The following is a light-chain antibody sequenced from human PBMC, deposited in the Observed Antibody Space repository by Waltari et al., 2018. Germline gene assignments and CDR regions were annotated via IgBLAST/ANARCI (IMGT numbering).Light chain of an antibody. CDR3: QQYKSSWWT. CDR2: MVS. V-gene: IGKV1-5*03. J-gene: IGKJ1*01. CDR1: QRVNTW. Sequence: IQMTQSPSTLSASVGDRVTITCRASQRVNTWLAWYQLKPGKAPKPLIYMVSNLESGVPTRFSGSGSGTEFTLTISSLQPDDFATYCCQQYKSSWWTFGQGTKVEMK.